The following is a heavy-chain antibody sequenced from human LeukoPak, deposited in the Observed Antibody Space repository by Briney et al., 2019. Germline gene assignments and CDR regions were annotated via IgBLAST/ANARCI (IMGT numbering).Heavy chain of an antibody. V-gene: IGHV4-4*02. J-gene: IGHJ4*02. D-gene: IGHD1-26*01. CDR3: ARHSGASPHYFDY. Sequence: SETLSLTCGVSGGSISSTNWWTWVRPPPGKGLEWIGEVHLDGRTNYNPPLESRLTMSVDLSENHISLKLTSVTAADTAVYYCARHSGASPHYFDYWGQGALVTVSS. CDR2: VHLDGRT. CDR1: GGSISSTNW.